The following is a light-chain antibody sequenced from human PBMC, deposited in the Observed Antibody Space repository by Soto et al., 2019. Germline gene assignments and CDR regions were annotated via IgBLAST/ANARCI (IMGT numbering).Light chain of an antibody. V-gene: IGLV2-23*01. CDR3: CSYAGSSTLV. Sequence: QAVLTQPASVSGSPGQSITISCTGTNSDVGSYNLVSWYQQHPGKAPKLMIYEGSKRPSGVSNRFSGSKSGNTASLTISGLQAEDEADYYCCSYAGSSTLVFGGGTKLT. J-gene: IGLJ2*01. CDR2: EGS. CDR1: NSDVGSYNL.